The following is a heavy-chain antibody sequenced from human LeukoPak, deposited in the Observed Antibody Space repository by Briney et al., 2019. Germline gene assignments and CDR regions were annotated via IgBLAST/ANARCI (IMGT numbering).Heavy chain of an antibody. V-gene: IGHV1-18*01. CDR3: ARDSRWQSPADY. Sequence: ASVKVSCKASGYTFNTYGISWVRQAPGQGLEWMGWISAYNGNTNYAQKLQGRVTMTTDTSTSTAYMELRSLRSDDTAVYYCARDSRWQSPADYWGQGTLVTVSS. D-gene: IGHD2-15*01. CDR2: ISAYNGNT. J-gene: IGHJ4*02. CDR1: GYTFNTYG.